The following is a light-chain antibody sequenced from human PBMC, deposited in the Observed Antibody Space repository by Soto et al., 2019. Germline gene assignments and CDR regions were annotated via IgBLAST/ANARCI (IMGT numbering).Light chain of an antibody. CDR2: DVS. V-gene: IGKV1-5*01. J-gene: IGKJ2*01. CDR3: QQYSSFFYS. Sequence: DIRMTQSPSTLSASVGDRVTITCRANQSISRWLAWYQQKPGKAPELLIFDVSRRETGVPSRFSGSGSGTEFTLTISSLQPDDFATYYCQQYSSFFYSFGQGTRL. CDR1: QSISRW.